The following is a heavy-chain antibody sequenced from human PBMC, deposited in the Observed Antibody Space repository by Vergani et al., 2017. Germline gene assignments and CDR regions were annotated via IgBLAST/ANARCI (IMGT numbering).Heavy chain of an antibody. CDR1: GFTVSSNY. CDR3: ARYKKNDFWSGYYYYFDF. V-gene: IGHV3-53*01. CDR2: IYSGGST. J-gene: IGHJ4*02. D-gene: IGHD3-3*01. Sequence: VQLVESGGGVVQPGRSLRLSCAASGFTVSSNYMSWVRQAPGKGLEWVSVIYSGGSTYYADSMKGRFTISRDNSKNTLYLQMNSLRAEDTAVYYCARYKKNDFWSGYYYYFDFWGQGTLVTVSS.